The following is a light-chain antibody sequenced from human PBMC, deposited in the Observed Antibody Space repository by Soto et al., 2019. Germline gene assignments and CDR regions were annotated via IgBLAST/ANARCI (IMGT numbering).Light chain of an antibody. CDR3: QQYNNWPPWT. J-gene: IGKJ1*01. V-gene: IGKV3-15*01. CDR2: GAS. CDR1: ESVSSN. Sequence: PGDRATLSCRASESVSSNLAWYQQKPGQAPRLLIYGASTRATGIPARFSGSGSGTEFTLTISSLQSEDFAVYYCQQYNNWPPWTFGQGTKVDIK.